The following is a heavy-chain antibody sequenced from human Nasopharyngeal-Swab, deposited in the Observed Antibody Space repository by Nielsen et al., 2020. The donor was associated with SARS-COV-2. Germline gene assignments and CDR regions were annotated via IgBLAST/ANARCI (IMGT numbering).Heavy chain of an antibody. D-gene: IGHD6-19*01. CDR2: ISGSGGST. CDR3: AKDDRRSQWLVDYYYGMDV. CDR1: GFTFSSYA. J-gene: IGHJ6*02. Sequence: GESLKISCAASGFTFSSYAMSWVRQAPGKGLEWVSAISGSGGSTYYADSVKGRFTISRDNSKKTLYLQMNSLRAEATAVYYCAKDDRRSQWLVDYYYGMDVWGQGTTVTVSS. V-gene: IGHV3-23*01.